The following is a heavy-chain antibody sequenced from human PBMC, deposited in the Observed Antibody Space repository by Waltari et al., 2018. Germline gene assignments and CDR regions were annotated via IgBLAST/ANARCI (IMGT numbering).Heavy chain of an antibody. J-gene: IGHJ5*02. CDR3: ARGRIAARRRWFDP. V-gene: IGHV1-8*03. D-gene: IGHD6-6*01. CDR2: MNPNSGNT. CDR1: GYTFTSYA. Sequence: QVQLVQSGAEVKKPGASVKVSCTASGYTFTSYATNWVRQATGQGLEWMEWMNPNSGNTGYAQKFQGRVTITRNTSISTAYMELSSLRSEDTAVYYCARGRIAARRRWFDPWGQGTLVTVSS.